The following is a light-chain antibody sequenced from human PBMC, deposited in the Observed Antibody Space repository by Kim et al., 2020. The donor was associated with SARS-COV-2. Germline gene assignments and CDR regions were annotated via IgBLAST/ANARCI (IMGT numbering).Light chain of an antibody. Sequence: EIVLTQSPGTLSLSPGERATLSCRASQSVSSYLAWYQQKPGQAPRLLLYGASSRATGIPDRFSGSGSGTDFTLTISRLEPEDFVVYYCQQYGNSRTFGQGTKVDIK. CDR2: GAS. CDR1: QSVSSY. V-gene: IGKV3-20*01. J-gene: IGKJ1*01. CDR3: QQYGNSRT.